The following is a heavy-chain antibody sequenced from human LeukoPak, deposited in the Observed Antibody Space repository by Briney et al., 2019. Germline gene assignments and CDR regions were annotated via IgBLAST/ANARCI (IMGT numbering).Heavy chain of an antibody. CDR3: AKVYQHSSSWFSSFYYYYYMDV. CDR2: ISSSSSYI. V-gene: IGHV3-21*01. D-gene: IGHD6-13*01. J-gene: IGHJ6*03. Sequence: PGGSLRLSCAASGFTFSSYSMNWVRQAPGKGLEWVSSISSSSSYIYYADSVKGRFTISRDNSKNTLYLQMNSLRAEDTAVYYCAKVYQHSSSWFSSFYYYYYMDVWGKGTTVTVSS. CDR1: GFTFSSYS.